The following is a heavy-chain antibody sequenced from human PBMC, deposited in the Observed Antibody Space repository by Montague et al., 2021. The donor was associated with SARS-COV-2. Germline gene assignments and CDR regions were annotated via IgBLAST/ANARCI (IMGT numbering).Heavy chain of an antibody. V-gene: IGHV4-59*01. D-gene: IGHD2-8*01. CDR2: IYYSGST. CDR1: GGSISGYY. CDR3: ARLLRSCTNGVCRTYYYYAMDV. Sequence: SETLSLTCTVSGGSISGYYWGWIRQPPGKGLEWIGYIYYSGSTKYNPFLESRVTVSVDRSKNQVSLKLSSVTAADTAVYYCARLLRSCTNGVCRTYYYYAMDVGGQGTTVTVSS. J-gene: IGHJ6*02.